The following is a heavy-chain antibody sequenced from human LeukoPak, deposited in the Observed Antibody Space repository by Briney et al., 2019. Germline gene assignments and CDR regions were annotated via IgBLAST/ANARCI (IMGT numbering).Heavy chain of an antibody. J-gene: IGHJ5*02. D-gene: IGHD5-12*01. Sequence: SETLSLTCTVSGGSISSHYWGWIRQPPGKGLEWIGYIYYSGSTNYNPSLKSRVTISVDTSKNQFSLKLSSVTAADTAVYYCARFVATLEERRFVTPPNWFDPWGQGTLVTVSS. V-gene: IGHV4-59*11. CDR1: GGSISSHY. CDR2: IYYSGST. CDR3: ARFVATLEERRFVTPPNWFDP.